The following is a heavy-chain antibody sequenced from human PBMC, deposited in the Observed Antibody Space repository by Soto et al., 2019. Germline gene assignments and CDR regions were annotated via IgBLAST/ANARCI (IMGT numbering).Heavy chain of an antibody. CDR1: GLIFRNAW. CDR3: ASEKGWRQSPLDS. J-gene: IGHJ5*01. D-gene: IGHD4-4*01. V-gene: IGHV3-15*01. CDR2: IKSKSSGGTT. Sequence: GGSLRLSCAASGLIFRNAWMSWVRQAPGKGLEWVGRIKSKSSGGTTDYAAPVEGRVTISRDDSKSTLYLQMTSLTIEDTAVYFCASEKGWRQSPLDSWGQGALVTGSS.